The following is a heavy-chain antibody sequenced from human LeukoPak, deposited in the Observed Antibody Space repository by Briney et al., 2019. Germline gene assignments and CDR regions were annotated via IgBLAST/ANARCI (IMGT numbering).Heavy chain of an antibody. Sequence: GGSLRLSCAASGFTFSTYGMSWVRQAPGKGLEWVSGISGSGSTTYYADSVKGRFTISRDNAKNSTYLQMSGLRAEDTAVYYCARDKGTVTTRALDYWGQGTLVTVSS. D-gene: IGHD4-11*01. V-gene: IGHV3-23*01. CDR1: GFTFSTYG. J-gene: IGHJ4*02. CDR3: ARDKGTVTTRALDY. CDR2: ISGSGSTT.